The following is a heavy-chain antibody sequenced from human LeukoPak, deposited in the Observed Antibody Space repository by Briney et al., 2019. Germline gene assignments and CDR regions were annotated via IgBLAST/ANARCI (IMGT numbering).Heavy chain of an antibody. CDR1: GYTFTGYY. D-gene: IGHD3-10*01. CDR2: INPNSGGT. CDR3: ATTPTVWFGELAPFDP. J-gene: IGHJ5*02. Sequence: GASVKVSCKASGYTFTGYYMHWVRQAPGQGLEWMGWINPNSGGTNYAQKFEGRVTMTEDTSTDTAYMELSSLRSEDTAVYYCATTPTVWFGELAPFDPWGQGTLVTVSS. V-gene: IGHV1-2*02.